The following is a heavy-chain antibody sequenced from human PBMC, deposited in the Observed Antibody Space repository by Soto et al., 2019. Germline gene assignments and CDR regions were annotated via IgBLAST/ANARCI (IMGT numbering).Heavy chain of an antibody. CDR1: GYTLTELS. D-gene: IGHD1-26*01. V-gene: IGHV1-24*01. CDR3: ATWYSY. Sequence: ASVEVSGKVSGYTLTELSMPWLREAVGRGLKWMGGFDPEDGETLYAQKFQGRSTMTEDTSPDTGYMELSRLRSEDTAVYYCATWYSYWGQGTLVTVSS. CDR2: FDPEDGET. J-gene: IGHJ4*02.